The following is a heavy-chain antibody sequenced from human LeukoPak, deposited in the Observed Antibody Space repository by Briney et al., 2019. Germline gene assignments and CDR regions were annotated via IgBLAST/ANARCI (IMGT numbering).Heavy chain of an antibody. CDR2: ISGSAGLT. J-gene: IGHJ4*02. Sequence: GGSLRLSCAASGFTFGTYAMNWVRQAPGRGLEWVSGISGSAGLTYYADSVKGRFTISRDNSKNTLYLQMNSLRAEDTAVYYCASSQQLAGFDYWGQGTLVTVSS. CDR3: ASSQQLAGFDY. D-gene: IGHD6-13*01. V-gene: IGHV3-23*01. CDR1: GFTFGTYA.